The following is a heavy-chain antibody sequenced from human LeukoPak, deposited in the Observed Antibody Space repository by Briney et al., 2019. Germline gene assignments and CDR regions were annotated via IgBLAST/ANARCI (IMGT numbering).Heavy chain of an antibody. D-gene: IGHD3-16*01. V-gene: IGHV4-39*07. CDR1: GGSSSSSSCY. CDR3: ARDHDGAFDY. J-gene: IGHJ4*02. CDR2: IYYSGST. Sequence: KPSETLSLTCTVSGGSSSSSSCYWGWIRQPPGKGLEWIGSIYYSGSTYYNPSLKSRITVSVDTSKNQFSLKLSSVTAADTAVYYCARDHDGAFDYWGQGILVTVSS.